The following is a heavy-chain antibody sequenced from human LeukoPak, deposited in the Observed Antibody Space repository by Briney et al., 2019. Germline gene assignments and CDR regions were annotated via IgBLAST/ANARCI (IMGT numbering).Heavy chain of an antibody. CDR2: IYYSGST. CDR3: ARARGRYIDFLDY. J-gene: IGHJ4*02. CDR1: GGXISSYY. Sequence: SETLSLTCTVSGGXISSYYCSWIRQPPGKGLEWIGYIYYSGSTNYNPSLKSRVTISVDTSKNQFSLRLTSVTAADTAVYYCARARGRYIDFLDYWGQGTLITVSS. D-gene: IGHD3-9*01. V-gene: IGHV4-59*08.